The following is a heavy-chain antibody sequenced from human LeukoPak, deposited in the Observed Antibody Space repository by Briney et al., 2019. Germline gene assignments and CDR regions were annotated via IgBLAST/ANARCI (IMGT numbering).Heavy chain of an antibody. D-gene: IGHD2-2*01. J-gene: IGHJ4*02. Sequence: GASVKVSCKASGYTFTGYYMHWVRQAPGQGLEWMGWINPNSGGKNYAQKFQGRVTMTRHTPISTAYMERSRLRSDDTAVYYCARDVVVVVPAAAHCHYGGQRTLVTVSS. CDR3: ARDVVVVVPAAAHCHY. CDR1: GYTFTGYY. CDR2: INPNSGGK. V-gene: IGHV1-2*02.